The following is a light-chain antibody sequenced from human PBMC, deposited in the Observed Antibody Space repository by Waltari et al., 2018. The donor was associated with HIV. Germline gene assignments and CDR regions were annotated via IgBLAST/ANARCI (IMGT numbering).Light chain of an antibody. CDR3: QQYNSDFYT. J-gene: IGKJ2*01. V-gene: IGKV1-5*03. CDR1: QDVDNW. CDR2: KAS. Sequence: DIQMTQSPSTLPASVGDRVTIPCRASQDVDNWLAWYQQKSGKAPKLLIYKASNLEQGVPSRFSGSASGTVFTLIVDSLQPDDFATYYCQQYNSDFYTFGPGTKLE.